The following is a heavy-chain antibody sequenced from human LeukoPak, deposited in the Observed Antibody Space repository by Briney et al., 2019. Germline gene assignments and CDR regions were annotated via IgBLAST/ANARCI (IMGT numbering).Heavy chain of an antibody. CDR2: IYYSGST. Sequence: SETLSLTCTVSGGSISSYYWGWIRQPPGKGLEWIGSIYYSGSTYYNPSLKSRVTISVDTSKNQFSLKLSSVTAADTAVYYCARPYSGSYYYTAFDIWGQGTMVTVSS. CDR1: GGSISSYY. J-gene: IGHJ3*02. D-gene: IGHD1-26*01. V-gene: IGHV4-39*01. CDR3: ARPYSGSYYYTAFDI.